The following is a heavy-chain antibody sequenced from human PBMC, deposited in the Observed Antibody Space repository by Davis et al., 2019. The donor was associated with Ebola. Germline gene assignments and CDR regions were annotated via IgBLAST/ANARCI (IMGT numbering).Heavy chain of an antibody. D-gene: IGHD1-26*01. CDR2: IYYSGST. CDR3: ARAYIATTVDY. V-gene: IGHV4-59*08. J-gene: IGHJ4*02. Sequence: SETLSLTCSVSGGSIRPYYWSWIRQPPGKGLEWIGYIYYSGSTNYNPSLKSRVTISVDTSKNQFSLKLSSVTAADTAVYYCARAYIATTVDYWGQGTLVTVSS. CDR1: GGSIRPYY.